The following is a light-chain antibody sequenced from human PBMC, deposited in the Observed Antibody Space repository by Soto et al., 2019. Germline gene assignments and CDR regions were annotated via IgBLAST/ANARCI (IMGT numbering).Light chain of an antibody. CDR3: QQYYSYPPYT. Sequence: AIRMTHSPPSSSDSPEKKATTPFGAIQGFSSNLAWYQQKPGKAPKLLIYAASTLQSGVPSRFSGSGSGPDFTLTISCLQSEDFATYYCQQYYSYPPYTFGQGTKLEIK. V-gene: IGKV1-8*01. CDR2: AAS. CDR1: QGFSSN. J-gene: IGKJ2*01.